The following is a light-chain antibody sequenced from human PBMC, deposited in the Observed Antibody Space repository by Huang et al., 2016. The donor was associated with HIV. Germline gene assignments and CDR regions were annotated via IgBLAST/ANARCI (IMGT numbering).Light chain of an antibody. CDR1: HSVTTN. Sequence: EVVMTQSPAILSVSPGERATLSCRASHSVTTNLAWYQQKPGQAPRLLIYGAFTRATGIPARVSGSGSGTEFTLTISSLQSEDSAVYYCQQYNYWWTFGQGTKVEIK. CDR2: GAF. J-gene: IGKJ1*01. CDR3: QQYNYWWT. V-gene: IGKV3-15*01.